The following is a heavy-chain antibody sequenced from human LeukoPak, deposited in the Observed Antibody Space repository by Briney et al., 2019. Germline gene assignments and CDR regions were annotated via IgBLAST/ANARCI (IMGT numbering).Heavy chain of an antibody. V-gene: IGHV4-39*07. CDR2: IYYSGST. Sequence: SETLSLTCTVSGGSISSSSYYWGWIRQPPGKGLEWIGSIYYSGSTYYNPSLKSRVTISVDTSKNQFSLKLSSVTAADTAVYYCARGPYMIRAFDYWGQGTLVTVSS. CDR3: ARGPYMIRAFDY. CDR1: GGSISSSSYY. J-gene: IGHJ4*02. D-gene: IGHD3-10*01.